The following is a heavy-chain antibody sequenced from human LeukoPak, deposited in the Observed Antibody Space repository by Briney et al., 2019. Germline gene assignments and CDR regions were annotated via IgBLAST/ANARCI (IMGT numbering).Heavy chain of an antibody. CDR2: INPNGGGT. V-gene: IGHV1-2*02. CDR1: GYSFTGYY. D-gene: IGHD1-26*01. CDR3: ARGASIVGATDC. J-gene: IGHJ4*02. Sequence: ASVKVSCKASGYSFTGYYMHWVRQAPGQGLEWMGWINPNGGGTNYAQKFRGRVTMTRATSISTAYMDLSRLRSDDTAVYYCARGASIVGATDCWGQGTLVTVSS.